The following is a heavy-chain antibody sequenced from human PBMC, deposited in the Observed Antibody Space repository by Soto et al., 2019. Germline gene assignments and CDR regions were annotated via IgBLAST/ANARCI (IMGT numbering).Heavy chain of an antibody. J-gene: IGHJ6*02. CDR3: ARGLRTGNYGMDV. V-gene: IGHV1-69*13. Sequence: SVKVSCKASGGTFDNYAVSWVRQAPGQGVEWMGGIIPMFETVNYAQRFQGRLTIAADESTSTAYMELTSLTSADTAIYFCARGLRTGNYGMDVWGQGTTVTVSS. D-gene: IGHD2-15*01. CDR2: IIPMFETV. CDR1: GGTFDNYA.